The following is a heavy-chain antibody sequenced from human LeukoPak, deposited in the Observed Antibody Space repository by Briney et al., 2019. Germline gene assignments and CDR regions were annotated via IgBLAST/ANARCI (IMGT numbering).Heavy chain of an antibody. CDR1: GFTFGDYA. CDR3: XXXXXXXXGSYRWYYFDY. Sequence: GGSLRLSCTASGFTFGDYAMSWVRQAPGRGLEWVGFIRSKAYGGTTEYAASVKGRFTISRDDSQSSAYLQMNSLKTEDTAVXXXXXXXXXXXGSYRWYYFDYWGQGTLVTVSS. D-gene: IGHD3-16*02. V-gene: IGHV3-49*04. CDR2: IRSKAYGGTT. J-gene: IGHJ4*02.